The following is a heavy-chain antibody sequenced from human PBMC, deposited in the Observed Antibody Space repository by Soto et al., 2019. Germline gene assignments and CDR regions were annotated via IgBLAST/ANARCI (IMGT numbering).Heavy chain of an antibody. D-gene: IGHD3-3*01. J-gene: IGHJ6*02. CDR1: GYTFTSYY. CDR2: INPSGGST. Sequence: ASVKVSCKASGYTFTSYYMHWVRQATGQGLEWMGIINPSGGSTSYAQKFQGRVTMTRDTSTSTVYMELSSLRSEDTAVYYCARETYYDFWSGLRSAHYYYYGMDVWGQGTTVTVSS. CDR3: ARETYYDFWSGLRSAHYYYYGMDV. V-gene: IGHV1-46*01.